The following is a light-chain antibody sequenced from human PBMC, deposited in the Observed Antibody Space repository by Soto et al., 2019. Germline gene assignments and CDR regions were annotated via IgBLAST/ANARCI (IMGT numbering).Light chain of an antibody. V-gene: IGKV1-9*01. CDR1: QGISSY. J-gene: IGKJ2*01. Sequence: DIQLTQSPSFLSASVGDRVTITCRASQGISSYLAWYQQKPGKAPKLLIYAASTLQSGVPSRFSGSGSGTEFPLTISSLQPEDFATYYCQQLNSYPPTFGQGNKLEI. CDR2: AAS. CDR3: QQLNSYPPT.